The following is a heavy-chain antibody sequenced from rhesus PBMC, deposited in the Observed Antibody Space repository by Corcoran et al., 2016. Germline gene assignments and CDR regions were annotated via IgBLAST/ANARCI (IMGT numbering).Heavy chain of an antibody. CDR3: ARDRGYSSWSSEYFEF. D-gene: IGHD6-13*01. CDR2: MSGCGGGN. Sequence: QLPLHESVPRLVKPSVTLSLTCAVSGASISSTYWCWIRQPTRQGLEWLGRMSGCGGGNDYNPSIKSRVNNSTDTSKNQFSVKRRSVTAAGTAVYYWARDRGYSSWSSEYFEFWGQGALVTVSS. CDR1: GASISSTY. V-gene: IGHV4-173*01. J-gene: IGHJ1*01.